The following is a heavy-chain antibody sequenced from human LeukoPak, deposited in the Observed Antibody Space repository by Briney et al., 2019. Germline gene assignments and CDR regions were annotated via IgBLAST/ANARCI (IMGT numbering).Heavy chain of an antibody. V-gene: IGHV4-31*01. CDR1: GGSISSGGYY. CDR2: ISYGGTT. Sequence: SQTLSPTCTVSGGSISSGGYYWSWIRQPPGKGLEWIGHISYGGTTYYNPSLKSQVTISLDTSRNRFSLKLNSVTAADTAVYYCARDRGRGATPDNWFDPWGQGTLVTVSS. J-gene: IGHJ5*02. D-gene: IGHD1-26*01. CDR3: ARDRGRGATPDNWFDP.